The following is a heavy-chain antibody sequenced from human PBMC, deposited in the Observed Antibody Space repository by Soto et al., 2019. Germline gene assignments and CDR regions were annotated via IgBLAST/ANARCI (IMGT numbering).Heavy chain of an antibody. V-gene: IGHV4-4*02. D-gene: IGHD3-22*01. CDR2: IWHNGST. J-gene: IGHJ5*01. CDR1: SGSISSSNW. CDR3: ARGSTVIVCLDS. Sequence: QVQPQASGPGLVKPSGTLSLTCAVTSGSISSSNWWSWVRPPPGKGLECIGPIWHNGSTDYNPCRKSRVIMSVDKSKNQSSLQVTSVTAAETAVYFCARGSTVIVCLDSWGRGTLVTVSS.